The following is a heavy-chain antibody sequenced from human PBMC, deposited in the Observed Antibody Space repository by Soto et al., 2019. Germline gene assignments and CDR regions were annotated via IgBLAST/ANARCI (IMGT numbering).Heavy chain of an antibody. CDR1: GGSIGSYY. CDR2: IYYSGST. J-gene: IGHJ5*02. CDR3: ARGPPYYSGGSCYRWFDP. Sequence: SDTLSLTCTVFGGSIGSYYWSWIRQPPGKGLEWIGYIYYSGSTNYNPSLKSRVTISVDTSKSQFSLKLSSVTAAATAVYYFARGPPYYSGGSCYRWFDPWGQGTLVTSP. D-gene: IGHD2-15*01. V-gene: IGHV4-59*07.